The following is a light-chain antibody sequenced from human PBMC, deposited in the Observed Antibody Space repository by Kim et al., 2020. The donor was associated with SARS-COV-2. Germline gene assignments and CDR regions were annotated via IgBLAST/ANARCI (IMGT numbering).Light chain of an antibody. Sequence: QSITISCTGASSVVGSYNLVSWYQHPPGKAPKLMIYEVTKRPSGVSNRFSGSKSGSTASLTISGLQAEDEADYYCCSFASRDTWVFGGGTQLTVL. V-gene: IGLV2-23*02. CDR2: EVT. J-gene: IGLJ3*02. CDR1: SSVVGSYNL. CDR3: CSFASRDTWV.